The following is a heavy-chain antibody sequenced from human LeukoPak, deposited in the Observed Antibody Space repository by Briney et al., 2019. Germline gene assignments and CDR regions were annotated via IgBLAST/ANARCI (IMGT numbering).Heavy chain of an antibody. CDR2: ISADGGRT. J-gene: IGHJ6*02. D-gene: IGHD4-23*01. Sequence: GGSLRLSCAASGFTFDDYGMHWVRQAPGKGLEWVSVISADGGRTRYADSVKGRFTSSRDNSKNSLYLQMNSLRTEDTALYYCAKDLGNDYYNFGMDVWGQGTTATVPS. CDR3: AKDLGNDYYNFGMDV. CDR1: GFTFDDYG. V-gene: IGHV3-43*02.